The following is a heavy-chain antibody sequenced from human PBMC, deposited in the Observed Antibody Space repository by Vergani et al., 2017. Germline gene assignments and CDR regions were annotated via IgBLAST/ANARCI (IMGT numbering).Heavy chain of an antibody. CDR3: ASSSSSSGGYYYYGMDV. CDR1: GYSFTSYW. J-gene: IGHJ6*02. D-gene: IGHD6-6*01. Sequence: EVQLVQSGAEVKKPGESLKISCKGSGYSFTSYWIGWVRQMPGKGLEWMGIIYPGDSDTRYSPSFQGQVTIPADKSISTAYLQWSSLKASDTAMYYCASSSSSSGGYYYYGMDVWGQGTTVTVSS. CDR2: IYPGDSDT. V-gene: IGHV5-51*03.